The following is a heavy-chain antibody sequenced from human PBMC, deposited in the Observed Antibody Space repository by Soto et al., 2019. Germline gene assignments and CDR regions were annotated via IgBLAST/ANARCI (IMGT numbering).Heavy chain of an antibody. CDR1: GFSLSTTGVG. CDR2: IYWDDDK. J-gene: IGHJ5*02. Sequence: SGPTLVNPTQTLTLTCSFSGFSLSTTGVGVCWIRHPPGKALEWLALIYWDDDKRYSPSLKNRVTITKDTSEKKLVLTMTNMHPVDTATYYCAHNAPFYDFWSGYKKYTWFDXWGQGTPVTVSX. D-gene: IGHD3-3*01. CDR3: AHNAPFYDFWSGYKKYTWFDX. V-gene: IGHV2-5*02.